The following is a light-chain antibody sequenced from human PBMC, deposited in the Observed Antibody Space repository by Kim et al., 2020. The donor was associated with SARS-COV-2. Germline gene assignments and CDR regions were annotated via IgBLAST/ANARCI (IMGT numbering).Light chain of an antibody. CDR3: HQYANLPYT. V-gene: IGKV3-20*01. CDR2: ADF. CDR1: QAFARSY. Sequence: LSPGESVTLSCKASQAFARSYFAWYQQKPGQPPRLLIYADFGRATGVPDRFSGSGSGTDFTLTISSLEPEDFGVYFCHQYANLPYTFGQGTKLEI. J-gene: IGKJ2*01.